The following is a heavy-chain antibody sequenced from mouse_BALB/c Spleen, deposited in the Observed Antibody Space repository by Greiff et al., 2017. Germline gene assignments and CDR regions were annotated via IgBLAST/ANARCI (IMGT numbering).Heavy chain of an antibody. D-gene: IGHD1-1*01. CDR1: GYTFTNYW. Sequence: QVQLKQSGAELVRPGTSVKISCTASGYTFTNYWLGWVKQRPGHGLEWIGDIYPGGGYTNYNEKFKGKATLTADTSSSTAYMQLSSLTSEDSAVYFCARYDGSSFRYFDVWGAGTTVTVSS. V-gene: IGHV1-63*02. J-gene: IGHJ1*01. CDR2: IYPGGGYT. CDR3: ARYDGSSFRYFDV.